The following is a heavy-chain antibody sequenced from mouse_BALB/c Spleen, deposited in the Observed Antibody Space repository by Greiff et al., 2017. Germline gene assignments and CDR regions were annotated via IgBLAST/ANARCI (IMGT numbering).Heavy chain of an antibody. D-gene: IGHD2-4*01. V-gene: IGHV5-6-4*01. CDR1: GFTFSSYT. CDR3: TRDEVSTMITTGTSYWYFDV. Sequence: EVQLVESGGGLVKPGGSLKLSCAASGFTFSSYTMSWVRQTPEKRLEWVATISSGGSYTYYPDSVKGRFTISRDNAKNTLYLQMSSLKSEDTAMYYCTRDEVSTMITTGTSYWYFDVWGAGTTVTVSS. J-gene: IGHJ1*01. CDR2: ISSGGSYT.